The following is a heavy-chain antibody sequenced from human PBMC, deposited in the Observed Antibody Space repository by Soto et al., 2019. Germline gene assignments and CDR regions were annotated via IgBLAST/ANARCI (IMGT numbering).Heavy chain of an antibody. CDR3: ARHIGDYDILTGPRLSMDV. J-gene: IGHJ6*02. V-gene: IGHV5-10-1*01. CDR2: IDPSDSYT. CDR1: GYSFTSYW. D-gene: IGHD3-9*01. Sequence: PGESLKISCKGSGYSFTSYWISWVRQMPGKGLEWMGRIDPSDSYTNYSPSFQGHVTISADKSISTAYLQWSSLKASDTAMYYCARHIGDYDILTGPRLSMDVWGQGTTVTVS.